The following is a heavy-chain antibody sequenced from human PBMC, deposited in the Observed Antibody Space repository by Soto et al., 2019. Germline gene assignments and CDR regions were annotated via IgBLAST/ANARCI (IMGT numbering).Heavy chain of an antibody. CDR2: IYYSGST. V-gene: IGHV4-59*01. Sequence: SETLSLTCTVSGDSISSYYWSWIRQPPGKGLEWIGYIYYSGSTNYNPSLKSRVTISVDTSKNQFSLKLTSVTAADTAVYYCATDKGNYSYYYMDVWGKGTTVTVSS. CDR3: ATDKGNYSYYYMDV. J-gene: IGHJ6*03. CDR1: GDSISSYY.